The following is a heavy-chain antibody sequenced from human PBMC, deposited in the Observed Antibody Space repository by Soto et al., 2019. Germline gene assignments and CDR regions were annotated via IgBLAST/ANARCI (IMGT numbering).Heavy chain of an antibody. J-gene: IGHJ6*02. V-gene: IGHV3-74*01. CDR2: IISGGTRA. Sequence: GSLRLSCAASGFTFSSDWMNWVRQSPGKGLEWVSRIISGGTRATYADFVKGRFTITRDNAKNTLYLQMLSLTADDTAVYYCARERTSKGGMDIWGQGTTVTVSS. CDR1: GFTFSSDW. CDR3: ARERTSKGGMDI.